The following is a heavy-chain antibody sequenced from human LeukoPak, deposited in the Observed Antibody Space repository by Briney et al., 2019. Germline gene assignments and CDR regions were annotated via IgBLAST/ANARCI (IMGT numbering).Heavy chain of an antibody. CDR1: GGSISSSSAY. D-gene: IGHD5-18*01. V-gene: IGHV4-39*01. Sequence: SETLSLTCTVSGGSISSSSAYWGSIRQPPGKGLEWIGSIYYSKNTYYNPSLKSRVTISADTSKNQFSLTLGSVSATDTAVYYCVSPRGFSYGYFDYWGQGTLVTVSS. CDR2: IYYSKNT. J-gene: IGHJ4*02. CDR3: VSPRGFSYGYFDY.